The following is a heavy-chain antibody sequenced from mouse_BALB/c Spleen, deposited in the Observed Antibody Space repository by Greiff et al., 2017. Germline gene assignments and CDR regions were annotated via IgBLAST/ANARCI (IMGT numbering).Heavy chain of an antibody. V-gene: IGHV2-2*02. Sequence: QVQLKQSGPGLVQPSQSLSITCTVSGFSLTSYGVHWVRQSPGKGLEWLGVIWSGGSTDYNAAFISRLSISKDNSKSQVFFKMNSLQANDTAIYYCARNSPFTTATRYYAMDYWGQGTSVTVSS. CDR2: IWSGGST. CDR1: GFSLTSYG. J-gene: IGHJ4*01. CDR3: ARNSPFTTATRYYAMDY. D-gene: IGHD1-2*01.